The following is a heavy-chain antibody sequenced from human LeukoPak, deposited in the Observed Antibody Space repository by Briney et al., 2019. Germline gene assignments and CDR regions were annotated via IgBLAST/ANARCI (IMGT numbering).Heavy chain of an antibody. J-gene: IGHJ4*02. CDR1: GFTFSSYG. D-gene: IGHD3-10*01. V-gene: IGHV3-30*18. CDR3: AKDGPPVLDYYYYGSGTPDY. CDR2: KSFDGSNK. Sequence: GGSLRLSCAASGFTFSSYGMHWVRQAPGKGLEWVAVKSFDGSNKYYAASVKGRFTIYKDNSKNTLYLKMNSLRAEDTAVYYCAKDGPPVLDYYYYGSGTPDYWGQGTLVTVSS.